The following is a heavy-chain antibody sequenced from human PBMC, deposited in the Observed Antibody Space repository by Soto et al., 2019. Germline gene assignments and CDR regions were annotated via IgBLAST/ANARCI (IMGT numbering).Heavy chain of an antibody. J-gene: IGHJ1*01. CDR2: ISSDGNKK. V-gene: IGHV3-30*18. D-gene: IGHD4-4*01. CDR1: GFTFSNYG. CDR3: VKDQRGSNYGYFQY. Sequence: QVQLVESGRGVVQPGRSLRLSCAASGFTFSNYGMHWVRQAPGKGLEWVTLISSDGNKKYYGDSVKGRFTISRDNSQSTLSLHMDSLRPEDTAVYYCVKDQRGSNYGYFQYWGQGALVTVSS.